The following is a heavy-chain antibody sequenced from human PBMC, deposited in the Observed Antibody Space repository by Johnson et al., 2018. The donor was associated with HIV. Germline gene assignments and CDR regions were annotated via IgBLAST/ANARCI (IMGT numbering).Heavy chain of an antibody. CDR3: ARGGDDAFDI. CDR1: GFTFSSYW. CDR2: IKQDGSEK. V-gene: IGHV3-7*02. J-gene: IGHJ3*02. Sequence: VQLVESGGGVVQPGRSLRLSCAASGFTFSSYWMSWVRQAPGKGLEWVANIKQDGSEKYYVDSVKGRFTISRDNSKKSLYLQMNSLRAEDTAVYYCARGGDDAFDIWGQGTMVTVSS. D-gene: IGHD7-27*01.